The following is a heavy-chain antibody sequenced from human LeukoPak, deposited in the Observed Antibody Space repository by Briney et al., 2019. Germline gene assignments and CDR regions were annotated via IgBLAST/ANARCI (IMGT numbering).Heavy chain of an antibody. CDR1: SGSISTSNYY. Sequence: PSGTLSLTCTVSSGSISTSNYYWGWVRQPPGKALEWIGNNSPSLKSRVTISLDTSRNQFSLKLNSVTAADTAVYYCAKSNGYGLIDIWGQGTMVTVSS. V-gene: IGHV4-39*07. CDR3: AKSNGYGLIDI. J-gene: IGHJ3*02. D-gene: IGHD3-10*01.